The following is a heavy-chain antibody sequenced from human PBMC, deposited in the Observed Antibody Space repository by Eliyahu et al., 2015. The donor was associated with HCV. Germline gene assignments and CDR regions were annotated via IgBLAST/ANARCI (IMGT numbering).Heavy chain of an antibody. J-gene: IGHJ4*01. CDR1: GGSISLRY. D-gene: IGHD3-16*01. CDR3: ARDFGGPGLATRGYFDY. CDR2: IYPTGAI. V-gene: IGHV4-4*07. Sequence: QVEMQESGPGLLKPSETLSLTCTVSGGSISLRYWSWLRQPAGKGLEWIGRIYPTGAINYSPSLKNRVTLSSDTAKKQFSLKMTSVTAADSALYFCARDFGGPGLATRGYFDYWGHGIRIIVSS.